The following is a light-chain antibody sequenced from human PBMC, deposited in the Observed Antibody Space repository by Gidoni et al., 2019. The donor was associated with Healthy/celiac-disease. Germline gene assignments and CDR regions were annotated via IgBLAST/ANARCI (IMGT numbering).Light chain of an antibody. Sequence: EIVLTQSPGTLSLSPGERATLSCRASQSVSSSYLAWYQQKPGQAPRLLIDGASSRATGIPDRVSGSGSGTDFTLTISRLEPEDFAVYYCQQYGSSPRTVXQGTKVEIK. V-gene: IGKV3-20*01. CDR3: QQYGSSPRT. J-gene: IGKJ1*01. CDR2: GAS. CDR1: QSVSSSY.